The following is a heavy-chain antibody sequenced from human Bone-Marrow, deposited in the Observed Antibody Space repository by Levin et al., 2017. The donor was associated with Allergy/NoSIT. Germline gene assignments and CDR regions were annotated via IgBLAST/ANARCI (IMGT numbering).Heavy chain of an antibody. CDR3: ARGVTSSGCHWCAFDI. D-gene: IGHD6-19*01. J-gene: IGHJ3*02. V-gene: IGHV3-74*01. Sequence: LAGGSLRLSCAASGFTFRSYWMHWVRQAPGKGLVSISPIDGDGSSTNYADSVKGRFTISRDNAKNTLYLQMNSLRAEDTAVYYCARGVTSSGCHWCAFDIWGQGTMVTVSS. CDR1: GFTFRSYW. CDR2: IDGDGSST.